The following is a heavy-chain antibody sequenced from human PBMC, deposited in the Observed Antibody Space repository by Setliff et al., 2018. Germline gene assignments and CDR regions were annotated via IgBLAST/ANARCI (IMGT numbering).Heavy chain of an antibody. J-gene: IGHJ4*02. CDR1: RGSISNNAYY. CDR2: RYYTGTT. CDR3: ARHFYPPDFFAH. V-gene: IGHV4-39*01. Sequence: TLSLTCTVSRGSISNNAYYWSWVRQSPGKGLEWIGTRYYTGTTFYNPSLESRVAVSLDASEKKFSLNLRSVTTADTAVYYCARHFYPPDFFAHWGQGLLVTVSS. D-gene: IGHD3-3*01.